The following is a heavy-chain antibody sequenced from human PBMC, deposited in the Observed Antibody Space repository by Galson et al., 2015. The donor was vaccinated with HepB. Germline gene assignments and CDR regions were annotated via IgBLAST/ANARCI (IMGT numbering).Heavy chain of an antibody. CDR1: GYTFTSYY. D-gene: IGHD3-10*01. V-gene: IGHV1-46*01. CDR3: ARVVGPYGSGSYDFDY. CDR2: INPSGGST. J-gene: IGHJ4*02. Sequence: SVKVSCKASGYTFTSYYMHWVRQAPGQGLEWMGIINPSGGSTSYAQKFRGRVTMTRDTSTSTVYMELSSLRSEDTAVYYCARVVGPYGSGSYDFDYWGQGTLVTVSS.